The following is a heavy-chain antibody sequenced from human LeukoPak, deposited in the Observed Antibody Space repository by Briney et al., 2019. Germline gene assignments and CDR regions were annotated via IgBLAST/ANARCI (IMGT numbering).Heavy chain of an antibody. Sequence: ASVKVSCKASGYTFTSYDINWVRQATGQGLEWMGWMKPNSGNTGYAQKFQGRVTMTRNTSISTAYMELSSLRSEDTAVYYCAREGGATTSTDYWGQGTLVTVSS. CDR3: AREGGATTSTDY. CDR1: GYTFTSYD. V-gene: IGHV1-8*01. D-gene: IGHD1-26*01. CDR2: MKPNSGNT. J-gene: IGHJ4*02.